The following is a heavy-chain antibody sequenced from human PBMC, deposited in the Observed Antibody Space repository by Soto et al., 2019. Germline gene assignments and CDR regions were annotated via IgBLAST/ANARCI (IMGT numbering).Heavy chain of an antibody. V-gene: IGHV3-23*01. D-gene: IGHD3-22*01. Sequence: EVQLLESGGGLVQPGGSLRLSCAASGFSFRSYAMSWVRQAPGKGLEWVSALSGSSDNTYYADSVKGRFTISRDNSKNTLYLQMNSLRAEDTAVYYCAKRDYYDSSGYYYGPAASRLFDYWGQGTLVTVSS. CDR1: GFSFRSYA. CDR3: AKRDYYDSSGYYYGPAASRLFDY. J-gene: IGHJ4*02. CDR2: LSGSSDNT.